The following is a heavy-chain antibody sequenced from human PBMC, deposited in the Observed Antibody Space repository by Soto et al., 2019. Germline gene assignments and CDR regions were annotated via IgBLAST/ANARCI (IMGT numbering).Heavy chain of an antibody. V-gene: IGHV1-46*01. CDR2: INPSGGST. D-gene: IGHD2-2*01. J-gene: IGHJ4*02. Sequence: ASVKVSCKASGYTFTSYYMHWVRQAPGQGLEWMGIINPSGGSTSYAQKFQGRVTMTRDTSTSTVYMELSSLRSEDTAVYYCARLGYCSSASCYVLDYWGQGTLVTVSS. CDR1: GYTFTSYY. CDR3: ARLGYCSSASCYVLDY.